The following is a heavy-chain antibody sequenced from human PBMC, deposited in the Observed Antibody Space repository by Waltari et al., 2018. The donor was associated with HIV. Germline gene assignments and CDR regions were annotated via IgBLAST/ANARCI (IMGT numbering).Heavy chain of an antibody. Sequence: QVQLVQSGAELKKPGASVKVSCKASGYTFTDKFIHWVRQAPGQGLEWMGWIKPRSGGTKFAQKFQGWVSMTMDTSISTVYMELNRLTYEDTAIYYCAREEMKYFDLWGRGTLLTVSS. CDR3: AREEMKYFDL. V-gene: IGHV1-2*04. CDR2: IKPRSGGT. J-gene: IGHJ2*01. CDR1: GYTFTDKF.